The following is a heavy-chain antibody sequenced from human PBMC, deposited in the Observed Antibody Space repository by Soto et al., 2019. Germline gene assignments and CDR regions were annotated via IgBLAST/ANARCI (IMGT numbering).Heavy chain of an antibody. CDR2: IRSGGDIT. CDR3: AKDLGAHGIRLVVVY. Sequence: EVQLLESGGGLIQPGGSLRLSCAASGLTFSNYAMGWVRQAPGKGLEWVSSIRSGGDITNYADSVKGRFTIYRDNSNNTLYLQMNSLRVEDTAIYYCAKDLGAHGIRLVVVYWGQGTLVTVSS. D-gene: IGHD3-3*02. V-gene: IGHV3-23*01. CDR1: GLTFSNYA. J-gene: IGHJ4*02.